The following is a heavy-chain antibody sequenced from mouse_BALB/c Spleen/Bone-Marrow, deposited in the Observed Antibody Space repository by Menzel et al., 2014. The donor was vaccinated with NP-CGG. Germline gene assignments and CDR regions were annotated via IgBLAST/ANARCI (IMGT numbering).Heavy chain of an antibody. V-gene: IGHV3-2*02. J-gene: IGHJ4*01. CDR3: AHILYYGAMDY. CDR1: GYSITSDYA. Sequence: EVHLVESGPGLVKPSQSLSLTCTVTGYSITSDYAWNWIRQFPGNKLEWMGYISYSGSISYNPSLKSRISITRDTSKNQFFLQLNSVTTEDTATYYCAHILYYGAMDYWGQGTSVTVSS. D-gene: IGHD2-1*01. CDR2: ISYSGSI.